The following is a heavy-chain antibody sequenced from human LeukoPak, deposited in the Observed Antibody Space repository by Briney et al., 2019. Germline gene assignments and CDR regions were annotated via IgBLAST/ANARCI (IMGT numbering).Heavy chain of an antibody. D-gene: IGHD6-19*01. Sequence: GGSLRLSCAASGFTFSSYWMHWVRQAPGKGLVWVSRINSDGSSTSYADSVKGRFTISRDNAKNTLYLQMNSLRAEDTAVYYCAKDKSRVAVAGTVVWGQGTLVTVSS. CDR2: INSDGSST. J-gene: IGHJ4*02. CDR3: AKDKSRVAVAGTVV. CDR1: GFTFSSYW. V-gene: IGHV3-74*01.